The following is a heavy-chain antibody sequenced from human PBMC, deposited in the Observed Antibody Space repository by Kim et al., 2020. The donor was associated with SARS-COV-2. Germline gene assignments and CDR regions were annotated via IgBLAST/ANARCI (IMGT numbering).Heavy chain of an antibody. CDR3: ARKTAGYYHYAMDV. D-gene: IGHD1-1*01. V-gene: IGHV3-74*01. J-gene: IGHJ6*02. Sequence: ADSVRGRCTITRDNAKNTLYLQMNSLRAEETSVYHCARKTAGYYHYAMDVWGQGTTVTVSS.